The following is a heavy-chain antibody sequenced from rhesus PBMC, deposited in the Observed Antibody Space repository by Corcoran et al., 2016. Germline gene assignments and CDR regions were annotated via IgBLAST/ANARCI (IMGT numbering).Heavy chain of an antibody. CDR1: GGSISSSNW. V-gene: IGHV4-65*02. D-gene: IGHD1-1*01. J-gene: IGHJ4*01. CDR3: AGRGSWNYIPHFDY. Sequence: QVQLQESGPGLVKPSETLSPTCAVSGGSISSSNWWSWIRLPPGKGQEWIGNIGGRSGSTYYNPTLKARVPISKETSKNQFSLKLSSVTAADTAVYYCAGRGSWNYIPHFDYWGQGVLVTVSS. CDR2: IGGRSGST.